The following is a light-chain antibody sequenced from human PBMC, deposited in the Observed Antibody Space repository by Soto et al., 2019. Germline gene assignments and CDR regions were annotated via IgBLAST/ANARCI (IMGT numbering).Light chain of an antibody. Sequence: DIQMTQSPSTLSTSVGDRVTITCRASQSITSWLAWYQQKPGKAPQLLIYKPSTLESGVPSRFNGSRSETEFTLTISSLQPDDLATYYCQQYHDYPWTFGQGTRV. CDR1: QSITSW. J-gene: IGKJ1*01. V-gene: IGKV1-5*03. CDR3: QQYHDYPWT. CDR2: KPS.